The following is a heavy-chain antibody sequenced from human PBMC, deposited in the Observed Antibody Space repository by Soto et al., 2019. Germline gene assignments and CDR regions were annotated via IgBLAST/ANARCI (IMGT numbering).Heavy chain of an antibody. CDR1: GLTFNSYA. CDR3: AKAPIAAAGSEFDY. J-gene: IGHJ4*02. CDR2: ISGSGGST. D-gene: IGHD6-13*01. V-gene: IGHV3-23*01. Sequence: GGSLRLACAASGLTFNSYAMGGVRQAPGKGLEWVSAISGSGGSTYYADSVKGRFTISRDNSKNTLYLQMNSLRAEDTAVYYCAKAPIAAAGSEFDYWGQGTLVTVSS.